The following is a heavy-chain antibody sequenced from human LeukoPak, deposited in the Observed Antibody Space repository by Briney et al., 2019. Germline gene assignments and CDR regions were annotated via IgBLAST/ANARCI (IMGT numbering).Heavy chain of an antibody. CDR2: IIPIFGTA. CDR1: GGTFSSYA. Sequence: SVKVSCKASGGTFSSYAISWVRQAPGQGLEWMGRIIPIFGTANYAQKFQGRVTITTDESTSTAYMELSSLRSEDTAVYYCAREITIFEVVQRFDYWGQGTLVTVSS. CDR3: AREITIFEVVQRFDY. J-gene: IGHJ4*02. D-gene: IGHD3-3*01. V-gene: IGHV1-69*05.